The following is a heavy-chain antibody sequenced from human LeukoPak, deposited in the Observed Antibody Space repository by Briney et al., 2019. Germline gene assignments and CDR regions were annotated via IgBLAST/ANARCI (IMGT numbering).Heavy chain of an antibody. CDR1: GGSISSYY. Sequence: SETLSLTCTVSGGSISSYYWSWIRQPPGKGLEWIGYIYYSGSTNYNPSLKSRVTISVDTSKNQFSLKLSSVTAADTAVYYCARRGAHSISALDIWGQGTMVTVSS. CDR2: IYYSGST. J-gene: IGHJ3*02. CDR3: ARRGAHSISALDI. D-gene: IGHD6-13*01. V-gene: IGHV4-59*01.